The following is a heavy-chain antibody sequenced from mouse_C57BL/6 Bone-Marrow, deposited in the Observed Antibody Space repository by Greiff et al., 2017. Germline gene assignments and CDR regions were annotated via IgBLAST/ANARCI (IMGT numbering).Heavy chain of an antibody. CDR1: GFSLTSYG. J-gene: IGHJ3*01. Sequence: VQLVESGPGLVQPSQSLSITCTVSGFSLTSYGVHWVRQTPGKGLEWLGVICSGGSTDYNAAFIYRLSIIKDDSKSTVFLKMNSLQADDTVMYYCARTYDGCFLFAYWGQGTLVTVSA. CDR3: ARTYDGCFLFAY. D-gene: IGHD2-3*01. V-gene: IGHV2-2*01. CDR2: ICSGGST.